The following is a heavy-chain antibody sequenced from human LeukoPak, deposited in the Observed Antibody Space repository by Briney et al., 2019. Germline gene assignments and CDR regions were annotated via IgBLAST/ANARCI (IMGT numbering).Heavy chain of an antibody. CDR2: INHSGST. J-gene: IGHJ4*02. CDR1: GGSFSGYY. Sequence: PSETLSLTCAVYGGSFSGYYWSWIRQPPGKGLEWIGEINHSGSTNYNPSLKSRVTISVDTSKKQFSLKLSSVTAADTAVYYRARGLSAVVYWGQGTLVTVSS. D-gene: IGHD3-16*02. V-gene: IGHV4-34*01. CDR3: ARGLSAVVY.